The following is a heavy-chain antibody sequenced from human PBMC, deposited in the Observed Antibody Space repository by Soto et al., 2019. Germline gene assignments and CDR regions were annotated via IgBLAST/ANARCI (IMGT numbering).Heavy chain of an antibody. CDR1: GDTFSTYT. CDR3: AREGLVLVPTTVNSDYYYYAMDV. V-gene: IGHV1-69*12. D-gene: IGHD2-2*01. J-gene: IGHJ6*02. Sequence: QVQLVQSGAEVKKPGSSVKDACKASGDTFSTYTITWMRHAPEQGLEWMGGMIPRSATSNYAQKFQGRVTITADESTSTAYMELSSLRSEDTAVYYCAREGLVLVPTTVNSDYYYYAMDVWGQGTTVTVSS. CDR2: MIPRSATS.